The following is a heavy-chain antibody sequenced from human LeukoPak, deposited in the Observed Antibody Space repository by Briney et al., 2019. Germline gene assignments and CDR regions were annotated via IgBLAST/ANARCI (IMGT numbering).Heavy chain of an antibody. J-gene: IGHJ6*02. Sequence: PGGSLRLSCAASGFTFSSYAMSWVRQAPGKGLEWVSAISGSGGSTYYADSVKGRFTISRDNAKNSLYLQMNSLRAEDTAVYYCARRLGPEYYYYGMDVWGQGTTVTVSS. V-gene: IGHV3-23*01. CDR1: GFTFSSYA. D-gene: IGHD1-14*01. CDR2: ISGSGGST. CDR3: ARRLGPEYYYYGMDV.